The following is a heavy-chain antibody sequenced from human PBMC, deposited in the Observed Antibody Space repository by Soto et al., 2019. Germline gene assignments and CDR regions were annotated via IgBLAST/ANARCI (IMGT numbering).Heavy chain of an antibody. V-gene: IGHV3-23*01. Sequence: GGSLRLSCAASGFTFSNYAMTWVRQAPGKGLEWVSVITGSGGGTYFVDSVKGRFTISRDNSKNTVYLQMNSLRAEDTAVYYCVTGLVTRCPFDYWGQGALVTVSS. CDR2: ITGSGGGT. D-gene: IGHD2-8*01. J-gene: IGHJ4*02. CDR3: VTGLVTRCPFDY. CDR1: GFTFSNYA.